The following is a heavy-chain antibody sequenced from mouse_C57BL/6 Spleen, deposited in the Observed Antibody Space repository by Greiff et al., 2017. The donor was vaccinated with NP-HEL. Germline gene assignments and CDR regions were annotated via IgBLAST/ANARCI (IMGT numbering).Heavy chain of an antibody. D-gene: IGHD1-1*01. CDR2: INPNNGGT. CDR3: AGPYYGSSYGYFDV. Sequence: EVQLQQSGPELVKPGASVKISCKASGYTFTDYYMNWVKQSHGKSLEWIGDINPNNGGTSYNQKFKGKATLTVDKSSSTAYMELRSLTSEDSAVYYCAGPYYGSSYGYFDVWGTGTTVTVSS. J-gene: IGHJ1*03. V-gene: IGHV1-26*01. CDR1: GYTFTDYY.